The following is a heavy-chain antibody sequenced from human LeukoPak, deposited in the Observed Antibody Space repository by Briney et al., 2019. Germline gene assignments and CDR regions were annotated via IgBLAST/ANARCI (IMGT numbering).Heavy chain of an antibody. CDR1: GGSISSGGYY. J-gene: IGHJ4*02. Sequence: SSETLSFTCTVSGGSISSGGYYWSWIRQHPGKGLEWIGYIYYSGSTYYNPSLKSRVTISVDTSKNQFSLKLSSVTAADTAVYYCASRPMVRGVQGFDYWGQGTLVTVSS. CDR2: IYYSGST. V-gene: IGHV4-31*03. D-gene: IGHD3-10*01. CDR3: ASRPMVRGVQGFDY.